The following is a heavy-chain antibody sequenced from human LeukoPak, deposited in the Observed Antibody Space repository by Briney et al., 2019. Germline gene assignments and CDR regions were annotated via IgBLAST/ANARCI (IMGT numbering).Heavy chain of an antibody. J-gene: IGHJ4*02. Sequence: QPGGSLRLSCAASGFPLSSYAMSWVRQAPGKGLEWVSYISSSSSTIYYADSVKGRFTISRDNAKNSLYLQMNSLRAEDTAVYYCARVGTARWDYWGQGTLVTVSS. CDR2: ISSSSSTI. V-gene: IGHV3-48*01. CDR3: ARVGTARWDY. D-gene: IGHD2-21*02. CDR1: GFPLSSYA.